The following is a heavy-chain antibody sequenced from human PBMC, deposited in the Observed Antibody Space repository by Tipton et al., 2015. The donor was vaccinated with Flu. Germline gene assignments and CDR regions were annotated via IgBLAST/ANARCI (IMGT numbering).Heavy chain of an antibody. CDR3: ARHAINSAGRDFDR. CDR2: IFYSGIT. V-gene: IGHV4-39*01. Sequence: TLSLTCTVSGDSISSDTTYYWGWVRQPPGKGLEWFGSIFYSGITYYNPSLKSRVTISVDSSKNQFSLKLSSVTAADTAVYYCARHAINSAGRDFDRWGQGALVTVSP. D-gene: IGHD2-15*01. J-gene: IGHJ4*02. CDR1: GDSISSDTTYY.